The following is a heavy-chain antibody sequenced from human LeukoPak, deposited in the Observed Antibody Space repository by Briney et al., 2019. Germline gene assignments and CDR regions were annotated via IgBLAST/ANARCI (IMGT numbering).Heavy chain of an antibody. V-gene: IGHV3-48*04. Sequence: PGGSLRLSCAASGFTFSSYWMSWVRQAPGRGLEWVAYINSGGGPIHYAVSVRGRFTISRDNAKNSLYLQMNSLRAEDTAVYYCARRLDFGDYGNGFDYWGQGSQVTVSS. CDR3: ARRLDFGDYGNGFDY. J-gene: IGHJ4*02. D-gene: IGHD4-17*01. CDR2: INSGGGPI. CDR1: GFTFSSYW.